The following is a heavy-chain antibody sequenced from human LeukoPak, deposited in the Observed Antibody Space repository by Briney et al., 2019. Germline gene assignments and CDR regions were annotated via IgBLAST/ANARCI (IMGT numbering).Heavy chain of an antibody. D-gene: IGHD5-12*01. J-gene: IGHJ4*02. CDR2: IYHSGST. Sequence: SETLSLTCAVSVYSISSCCYWGWIRQPPGKGLEWIGSIYHSGSTHYNVSLKSRVTMSVDTSKNQFSLKLSSVTAEGTAVYYCARDRRGNDEFDYWGQGILVTVSS. V-gene: IGHV4-38-2*02. CDR3: ARDRRGNDEFDY. CDR1: VYSISSCCY.